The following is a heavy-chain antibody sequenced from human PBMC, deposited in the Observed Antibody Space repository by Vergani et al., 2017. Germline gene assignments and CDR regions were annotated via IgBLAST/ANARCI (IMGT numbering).Heavy chain of an antibody. CDR3: AKEGITMVRGVIQR. CDR1: GGSISSYY. CDR2: IYYSGST. J-gene: IGHJ4*02. D-gene: IGHD3-10*01. V-gene: IGHV4-59*01. Sequence: QVQLQESGPGLVKPSETLSLTCTVSGGSISSYYWSWIRQPPGKGLEWIGYIYYSGSTNYNPSLKSRVTISVDTSKNQFSLKLSSVTAADTAVYYCAKEGITMVRGVIQRWGQGTLVTVSS.